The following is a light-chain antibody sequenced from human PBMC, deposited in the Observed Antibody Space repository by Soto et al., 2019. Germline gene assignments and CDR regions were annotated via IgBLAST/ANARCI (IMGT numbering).Light chain of an antibody. CDR2: GAF. V-gene: IGKV3-15*01. J-gene: IGKJ1*01. CDR1: QSVSSN. CDR3: QQYNNWPRT. Sequence: EIAMTQSPATLSVSPGERATRACRASQSVSSNLAWYQQKPGQAPRLLIYGAFTRATGIPARFSGSRSGTEFTLTISSLQSEDFAVYYCQQYNNWPRTFGQGTKVEIK.